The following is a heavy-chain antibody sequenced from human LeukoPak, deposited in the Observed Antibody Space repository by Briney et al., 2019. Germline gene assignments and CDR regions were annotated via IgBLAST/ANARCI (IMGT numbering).Heavy chain of an antibody. CDR2: INRSGNT. CDR1: GGSFNKYY. CDR3: ARSGVTTVLYLD. V-gene: IGHV4-34*01. D-gene: IGHD4-11*01. Sequence: SETLSLACGVSGGSFNKYYWAWIRQPPGKGLEWIGEINRSGNTNYNPSLKSRVTISVDMSKNQFSLRLSSVTAADTAVYFCARSGVTTVLYLDWGPGTLVTVSS. J-gene: IGHJ4*02.